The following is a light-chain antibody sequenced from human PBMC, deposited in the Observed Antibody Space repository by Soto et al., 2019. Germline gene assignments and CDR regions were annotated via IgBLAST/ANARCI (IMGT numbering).Light chain of an antibody. V-gene: IGLV2-8*01. Sequence: QSPLTQPSSASVSPGQSVTISCTGVSSDVGGYDYVLLYEQYPGKAPKLIIFEVNKRPSGVSDRFSGSKSGNTASLTVSGLQAEDEAVYYCASYAGNSRYFFGTGTKVTV. CDR3: ASYAGNSRYF. J-gene: IGLJ1*01. CDR1: SSDVGGYDY. CDR2: EVN.